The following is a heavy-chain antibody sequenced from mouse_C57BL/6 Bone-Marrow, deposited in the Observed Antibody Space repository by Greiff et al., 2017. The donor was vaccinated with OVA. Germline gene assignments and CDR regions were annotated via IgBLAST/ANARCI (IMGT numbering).Heavy chain of an antibody. CDR2: ISGGGGNT. D-gene: IGHD3-2*02. CDR3: ARPGDSSGPYYFDY. CDR1: GFTFSSYT. V-gene: IGHV5-9*01. J-gene: IGHJ2*01. Sequence: EVQGVESGGGLVKPGGSLKLSCAASGFTFSSYTMSWVRQTPEKRLEWVATISGGGGNTYYPDSVKGRFTISRDNAKNTLYLQMSSLRSEDTALYYCARPGDSSGPYYFDYWGQGTTLTVSS.